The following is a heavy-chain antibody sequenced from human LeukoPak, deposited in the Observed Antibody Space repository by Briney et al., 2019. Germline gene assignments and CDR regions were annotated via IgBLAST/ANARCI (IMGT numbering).Heavy chain of an antibody. CDR2: ISANSGKT. D-gene: IGHD3-16*01. J-gene: IGHJ4*02. CDR1: GYTFNSYG. CDR3: ASWGLNDVFDY. V-gene: IGHV1-18*01. Sequence: ASVKVSCKASGYTFNSYGINWVRQAPGQGLEWVGWISANSGKTNYAQKLQGRVTMTIDTSTSTVYMELRSLRSDDTAVYYCASWGLNDVFDYWGQGTLVTVSS.